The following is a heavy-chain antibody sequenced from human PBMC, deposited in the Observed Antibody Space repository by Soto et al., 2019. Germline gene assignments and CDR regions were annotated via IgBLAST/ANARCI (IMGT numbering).Heavy chain of an antibody. V-gene: IGHV3-23*01. Sequence: VQLLESGGGLVQPGGSLRLSCAASGFTFSGYAMSWIRQAPGKGLEWVSAISGSGDVRYIADSVKGRFTISRDKSKNTLYLQMNSLRAEDTAVYYCAKDRQRPVAGILEYWGQGTLVTVSS. D-gene: IGHD6-19*01. CDR2: ISGSGDVR. J-gene: IGHJ4*02. CDR3: AKDRQRPVAGILEY. CDR1: GFTFSGYA.